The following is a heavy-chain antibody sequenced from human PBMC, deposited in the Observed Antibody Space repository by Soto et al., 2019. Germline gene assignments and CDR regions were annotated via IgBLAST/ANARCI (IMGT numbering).Heavy chain of an antibody. D-gene: IGHD3-16*02. V-gene: IGHV1-24*01. Sequence: QVQLVQSGAEVKKPGASVKVSCKVSGYTLTELSMHWVRQAPGKGLQWMGGFDPEDGETIYAQKFQARLTMTDDTSTDTAYMELSSLRSEDTGVYYCATTIMITFGGVIDPFDYWGQGTLFTASS. CDR3: ATTIMITFGGVIDPFDY. J-gene: IGHJ4*02. CDR2: FDPEDGET. CDR1: GYTLTELS.